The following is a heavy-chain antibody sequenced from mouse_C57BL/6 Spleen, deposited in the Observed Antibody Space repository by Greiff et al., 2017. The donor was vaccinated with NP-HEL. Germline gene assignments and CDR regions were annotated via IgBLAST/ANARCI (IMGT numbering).Heavy chain of an antibody. J-gene: IGHJ3*01. CDR1: GYTFTSYW. D-gene: IGHD2-1*01. Sequence: VQLQQPGAELVMPGASVKLSCKASGYTFTSYWMHWVKQRPGQGLEWIGEIDPSDSYTNYNQKFKGKSTLTADKSSSTAYMQLSSLTSEDSAVYYCARSSTNYGICAYWGKGTLVTVAA. V-gene: IGHV1-69*01. CDR2: IDPSDSYT. CDR3: ARSSTNYGICAY.